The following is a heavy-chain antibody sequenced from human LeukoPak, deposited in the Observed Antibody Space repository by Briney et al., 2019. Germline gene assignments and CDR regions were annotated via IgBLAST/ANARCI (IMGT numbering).Heavy chain of an antibody. V-gene: IGHV3-73*01. CDR2: IRSKANSYAT. Sequence: PGGSLRLSCAASGFSFSGSAMHWVRQASGKGLEWVGRIRSKANSYATAYAASVKGRFTISRDDSKNTAYLQMNSLKTEDTAVYYCTGPGYYDSSGYYPNYCYYYYMDVWGKGTTVTVSS. D-gene: IGHD3-22*01. CDR1: GFSFSGSA. CDR3: TGPGYYDSSGYYPNYCYYYYMDV. J-gene: IGHJ6*03.